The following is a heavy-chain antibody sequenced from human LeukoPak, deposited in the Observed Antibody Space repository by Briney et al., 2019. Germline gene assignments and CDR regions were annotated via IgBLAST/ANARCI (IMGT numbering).Heavy chain of an antibody. V-gene: IGHV4-4*02. J-gene: IGHJ6*03. D-gene: IGHD4-17*01. Sequence: PSETLSLTCAVSGGSISSSNWWSWVRQPPGKGLEWIGEIYHSGSTNYNPSLKSRVTISVDKSKNQFSLKLSSVTAADTAVYYCARVYGDYYYYMDVWGKGTTVTVSS. CDR3: ARVYGDYYYYMDV. CDR2: IYHSGST. CDR1: GGSISSSNW.